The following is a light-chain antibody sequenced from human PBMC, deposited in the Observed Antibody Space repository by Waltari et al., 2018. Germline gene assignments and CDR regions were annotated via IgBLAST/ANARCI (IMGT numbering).Light chain of an antibody. CDR1: GVLDY. CDR2: DVV. CDR3: CSYTSSDTYV. Sequence: GVLDYVSWYQHRPGKVPRLIIYDVVKRPSGVSNRFSGSMSGYTATLTISGLQAEDEADYYCCSYTSSDTYVFGSGTTVTVL. V-gene: IGLV2-14*03. J-gene: IGLJ1*01.